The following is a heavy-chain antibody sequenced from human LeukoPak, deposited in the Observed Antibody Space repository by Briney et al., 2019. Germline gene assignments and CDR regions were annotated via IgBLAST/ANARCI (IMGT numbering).Heavy chain of an antibody. CDR2: INHSGST. Sequence: SETLSLTCAVYGGSFSGYYWSWIRQPPGKGLEWIGEINHSGSTNYNPSLKSRVTISVGTSKNQFSLKLSSVTAADTAVYYCAREGVEVVRGVIMTNFDYWGQGTLVTVSS. CDR1: GGSFSGYY. V-gene: IGHV4-34*01. D-gene: IGHD3-10*01. CDR3: AREGVEVVRGVIMTNFDY. J-gene: IGHJ4*02.